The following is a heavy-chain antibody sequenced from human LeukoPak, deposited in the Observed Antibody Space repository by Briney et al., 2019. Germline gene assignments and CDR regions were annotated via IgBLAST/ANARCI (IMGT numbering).Heavy chain of an antibody. Sequence: SETLSLTCTVSGGSISSYYWSWIRQPPGKGLEWIGYIYYSGSTNYNPSLKSRVTISVDTSKNQFSLKLSSVTAADTAVYYCARGRSGREPSFDYWGQGTLVTVSS. V-gene: IGHV4-59*01. D-gene: IGHD1-14*01. J-gene: IGHJ4*02. CDR2: IYYSGST. CDR1: GGSISSYY. CDR3: ARGRSGREPSFDY.